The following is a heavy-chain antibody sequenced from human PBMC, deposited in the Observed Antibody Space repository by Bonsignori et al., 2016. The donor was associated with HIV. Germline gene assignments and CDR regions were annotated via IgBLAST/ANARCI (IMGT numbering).Heavy chain of an antibody. CDR2: ISGSGGST. J-gene: IGHJ6*03. CDR3: AKVSYCGGDCYGGDYYYMDV. V-gene: IGHV3-23*01. Sequence: WIRQPPGKGLEWVSAISGSGGSTYYADSVKGRFTISRDNSKNTLYLQMNSLRAEDTAVYYCAKVSYCGGDCYGGDYYYMDVWGKGTTVTVSS. D-gene: IGHD2-21*01.